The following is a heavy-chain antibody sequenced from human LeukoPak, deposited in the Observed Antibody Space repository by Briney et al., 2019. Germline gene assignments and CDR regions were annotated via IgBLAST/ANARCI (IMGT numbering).Heavy chain of an antibody. CDR3: ARVPIAGSYYFDY. V-gene: IGHV1-2*02. Sequence: ASVKVSCKASGYTFTGYYMHWVRQAPGQGLEWMGWINPNSGGTNYAQKFQGRVTMTRDTSISTAYMELSRLRSDDTAVYYCARVPIAGSYYFDYWGQGTLVTVSS. J-gene: IGHJ4*02. CDR1: GYTFTGYY. D-gene: IGHD2-21*01. CDR2: INPNSGGT.